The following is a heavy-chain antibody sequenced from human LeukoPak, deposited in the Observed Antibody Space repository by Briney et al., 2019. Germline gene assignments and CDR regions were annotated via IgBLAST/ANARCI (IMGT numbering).Heavy chain of an antibody. Sequence: ASVKLSCKASGGTFSSYAISWVRQAPGQGLEWMGRIIPILGIANYAQKFQGRVTITADKSTSTAYMELSSLRSEDTAVYYCARDLSGYSYGSGYWGQGTLVTVSS. J-gene: IGHJ4*02. CDR3: ARDLSGYSYGSGY. D-gene: IGHD5-18*01. CDR1: GGTFSSYA. V-gene: IGHV1-69*04. CDR2: IIPILGIA.